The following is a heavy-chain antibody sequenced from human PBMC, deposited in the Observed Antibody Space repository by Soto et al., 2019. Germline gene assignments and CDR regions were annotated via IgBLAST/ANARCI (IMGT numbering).Heavy chain of an antibody. Sequence: SETLTLTCTVSGGSISSGDYYWRWIRQPPGKGMERIGYIYYSGSTYYNQSLKSRVTISVDTSKNQFSLKLSSVTAADTAVYYCARARGARYFDYWGQGTLVTVSS. CDR2: IYYSGST. D-gene: IGHD2-15*01. CDR1: GGSISSGDYY. CDR3: ARARGARYFDY. V-gene: IGHV4-30-4*01. J-gene: IGHJ4*02.